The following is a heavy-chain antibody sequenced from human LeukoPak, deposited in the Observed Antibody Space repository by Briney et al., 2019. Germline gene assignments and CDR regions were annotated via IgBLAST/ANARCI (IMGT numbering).Heavy chain of an antibody. CDR1: GGSISSYY. CDR3: ALGKLRFLEWLLTDYYYMDV. J-gene: IGHJ6*03. CDR2: IYYSGST. D-gene: IGHD3-3*01. V-gene: IGHV4-59*01. Sequence: SETLSLTCTVSGGSISSYYWSWIRHPPGKGLEWIGYIYYSGSTNYNTCLKSRVTISVDTSKNQFSLKLSSVTAADTAVYYCALGKLRFLEWLLTDYYYMDVWGKGTTVTVSS.